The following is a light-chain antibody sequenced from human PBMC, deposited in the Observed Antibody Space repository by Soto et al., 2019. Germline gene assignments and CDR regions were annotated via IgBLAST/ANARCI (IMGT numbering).Light chain of an antibody. CDR2: DVT. J-gene: IGLJ1*01. Sequence: QSALTKPRSVSGSPGQSVTISCTGTSSDVGGYNFVSWYQQHPGKAPKFMIYDVTKRPSGVPDRFSGSKSGNTASLTISGLQAEDEADYYCCSYVGSYTSSVFGTGTKVTVL. V-gene: IGLV2-11*01. CDR3: CSYVGSYTSSV. CDR1: SSDVGGYNF.